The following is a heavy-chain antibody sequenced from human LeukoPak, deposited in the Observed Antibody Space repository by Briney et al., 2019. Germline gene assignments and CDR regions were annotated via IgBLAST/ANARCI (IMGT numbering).Heavy chain of an antibody. V-gene: IGHV1-8*01. CDR1: GYTFTSYD. CDR2: MNPNSGNT. J-gene: IGHJ6*02. Sequence: ASVKVSCKASGYTFTSYDINWVRQATGQGLEWMGWMNPNSGNTGYAQKFQGRVTMTRNTSISTAYMELSSLRSEDTAVYYCARGLGDFWSGFRLYYYGMDVWGQGTTVTVSS. CDR3: ARGLGDFWSGFRLYYYGMDV. D-gene: IGHD3-3*01.